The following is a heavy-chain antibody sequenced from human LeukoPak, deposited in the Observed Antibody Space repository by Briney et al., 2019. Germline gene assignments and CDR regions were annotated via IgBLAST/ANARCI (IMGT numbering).Heavy chain of an antibody. CDR2: IYNSGTT. CDR1: GDSISSTSYY. J-gene: IGHJ4*02. V-gene: IGHV4-39*07. CDR3: VRGFSGVVGDH. D-gene: IGHD3-10*01. Sequence: SETLSLTCTVSGDSISSTSYYWDWIRQPPGKGLEWIGSIYNSGTTYYNPSLRSRVTISKDTSNNQLSLKLHSATAADTAVYYCVRGFSGVVGDHWGQGSLVTVSS.